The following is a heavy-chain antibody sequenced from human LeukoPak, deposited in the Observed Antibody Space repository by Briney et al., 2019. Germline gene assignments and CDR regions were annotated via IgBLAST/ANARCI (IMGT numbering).Heavy chain of an antibody. CDR3: ARGRRMVRGVISHSNWFDP. Sequence: SETLSLTCAVYGRSFSGYYWSWIRQPPGKGLEWIGEINHSGSTNYNPSLKSRVTISVDMSKNQFSLKLSSVTAADTAVYYCARGRRMVRGVISHSNWFDPWGQGTLVTVSS. J-gene: IGHJ5*02. CDR2: INHSGST. CDR1: GRSFSGYY. V-gene: IGHV4-34*01. D-gene: IGHD3-10*01.